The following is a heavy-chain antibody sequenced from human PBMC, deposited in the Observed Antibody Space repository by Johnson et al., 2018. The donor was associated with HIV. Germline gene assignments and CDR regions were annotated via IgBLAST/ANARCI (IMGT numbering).Heavy chain of an antibody. Sequence: QVQLVESGGGVVQPGRSLRLSCGASGFTFSTYGMHWVRQTPGKGLEWVAVIWYDGSNKYYADSVKGRFTISRDNSKNTLCLQMNSLRVEDTPVSSCASGGPLSGSDECCFDVWGQGTMVTVSS. D-gene: IGHD1-26*01. V-gene: IGHV3-33*01. CDR1: GFTFSTYG. J-gene: IGHJ3*01. CDR3: ASGGPLSGSDECCFDV. CDR2: IWYDGSNK.